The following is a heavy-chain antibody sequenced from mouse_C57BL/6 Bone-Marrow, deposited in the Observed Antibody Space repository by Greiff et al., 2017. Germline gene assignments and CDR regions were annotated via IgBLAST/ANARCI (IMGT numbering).Heavy chain of an antibody. CDR2: ISYDGSN. J-gene: IGHJ4*01. CDR1: GYSITSGYY. CDR3: ARGDYYGRDAMDY. D-gene: IGHD1-1*01. V-gene: IGHV3-6*01. Sequence: ESGPGLVKPSQSLSLTCSVTGYSITSGYYWNWIRQFPGNKLEWMGYISYDGSNNYNPSLKNRISITRDTSKNQFFLKLNSVTTEDTATXYCARGDYYGRDAMDYWGQGTSVTVSS.